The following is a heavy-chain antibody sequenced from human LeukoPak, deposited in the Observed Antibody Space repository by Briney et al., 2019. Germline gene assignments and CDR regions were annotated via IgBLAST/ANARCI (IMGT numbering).Heavy chain of an antibody. Sequence: PSQTLSLTCAVSGGSISSGGYSWSWIRQPPGKGLEWIGYIYHSGSTYYNPPLKSRVTISVDRSKNQFSLKLSSVTAADTAVYYCARGYGSGSFFDYWGQGTLVTVSS. CDR3: ARGYGSGSFFDY. V-gene: IGHV4-30-2*01. J-gene: IGHJ4*02. CDR1: GGSISSGGYS. D-gene: IGHD3-10*01. CDR2: IYHSGST.